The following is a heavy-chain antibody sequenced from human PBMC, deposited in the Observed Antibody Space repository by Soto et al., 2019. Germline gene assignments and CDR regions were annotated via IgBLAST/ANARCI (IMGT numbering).Heavy chain of an antibody. V-gene: IGHV4-59*01. J-gene: IGHJ6*02. CDR2: IYYSGRT. CDR3: AREGALLYGGNSDYYDTLDV. CDR1: GGSIRSYY. Sequence: AETLSHTCTISGGSIRSYYCSCTGQLPGEGLEWIGYIYYSGRTNYKFSLKSRVTISVDTSKNQFSLKLSSVTAADTAVYYCAREGALLYGGNSDYYDTLDVWGQGTTVT. D-gene: IGHD2-21*02.